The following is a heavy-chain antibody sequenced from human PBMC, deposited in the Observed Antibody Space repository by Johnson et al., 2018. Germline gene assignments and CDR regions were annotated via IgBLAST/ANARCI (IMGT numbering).Heavy chain of an antibody. CDR3: ARDQAVAGPGEGEAFDI. J-gene: IGHJ3*02. Sequence: VQLVESGGGLVKPGGSLRLSCAASGFTFSDYYMTWIRQAPGKGLEWISYISRSGSTIYYADSVKGRFTISRDNAKKSLYLQMNSLRGGDTAVYYCARDQAVAGPGEGEAFDIWGQGTMVTVSS. V-gene: IGHV3-11*04. CDR2: ISRSGSTI. CDR1: GFTFSDYY. D-gene: IGHD6-19*01.